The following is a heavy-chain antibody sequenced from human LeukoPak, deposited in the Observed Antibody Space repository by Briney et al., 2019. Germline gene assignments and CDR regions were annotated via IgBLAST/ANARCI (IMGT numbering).Heavy chain of an antibody. CDR2: INPNSGGT. CDR1: GYTFTGYY. J-gene: IGHJ5*02. D-gene: IGHD3-3*01. CDR3: ARDLIRTIFGVVSWFDP. V-gene: IGHV1-2*02. Sequence: ASVTVSCKASGYTFTGYYMHWVRQAPGQGLEWMGWINPNSGGTNYAQKFQGRVTMTRDTSISTAYMELSRLRSDDTAVYYCARDLIRTIFGVVSWFDPWGQGTLVTVSS.